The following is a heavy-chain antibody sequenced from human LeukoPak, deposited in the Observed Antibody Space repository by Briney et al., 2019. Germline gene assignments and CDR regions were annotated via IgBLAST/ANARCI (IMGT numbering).Heavy chain of an antibody. CDR1: GYISTNYG. Sequence: GASVKVSCKASGYISTNYGISWVRQAPGQGLEWMGWISAYNGNTHYAQKFQDRVTVTTDTSTSTAYMDLRSLRSDDTAVYYCASSPHSSGWVYLDYWGQGTLVTVSS. CDR2: ISAYNGNT. J-gene: IGHJ4*02. V-gene: IGHV1-18*01. D-gene: IGHD6-19*01. CDR3: ASSPHSSGWVYLDY.